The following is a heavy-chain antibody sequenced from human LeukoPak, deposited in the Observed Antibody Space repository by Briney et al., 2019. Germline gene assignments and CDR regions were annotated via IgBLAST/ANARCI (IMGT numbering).Heavy chain of an antibody. CDR2: INSDGSST. CDR3: ARDCVSTSCYDY. V-gene: IGHV3-74*01. Sequence: GGSLRLSCAASGFTFSSYWMHWVRQAPGKGLVWVSRINSDGSSTSYADSVKGRFTISRDNAKNSLYLQMNSLRAEDTAVYYCARDCVSTSCYDYWGQGNLVTVSS. D-gene: IGHD2-2*01. J-gene: IGHJ4*02. CDR1: GFTFSSYW.